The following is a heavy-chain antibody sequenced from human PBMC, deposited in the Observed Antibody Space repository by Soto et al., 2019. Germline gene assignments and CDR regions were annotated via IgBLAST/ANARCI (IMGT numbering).Heavy chain of an antibody. J-gene: IGHJ4*02. CDR3: ARDFGSDLSAPGAVFDY. CDR2: ISPYNGNT. D-gene: IGHD3-3*01. Sequence: ASVKVSCKASGYFFTSYGITWVRQAPGQGLEWMGWISPYNGNTKYAQNFQGRVTMTTDTSTYTAYMEVRRLRSDVPAVYYRARDFGSDLSAPGAVFDYWGQGTLVTVSS. CDR1: GYFFTSYG. V-gene: IGHV1-18*04.